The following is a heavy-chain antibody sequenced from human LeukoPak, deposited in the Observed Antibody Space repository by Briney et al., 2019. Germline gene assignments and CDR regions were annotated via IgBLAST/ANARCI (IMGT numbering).Heavy chain of an antibody. CDR3: ARVSKSTTVDQTYYYSDYMDV. D-gene: IGHD4-11*01. CDR1: GFTFSDYY. J-gene: IGHJ6*03. V-gene: IGHV3-11*01. Sequence: GGSLRLSCAASGFTFSDYYMSWIRQAPGKGLEWVSYISSSGSTIYYADSVKGPFTVSRDNAKNSLYLQMNSLRAEDTAVYYCARVSKSTTVDQTYYYSDYMDVWGKGTTVTVSS. CDR2: ISSSGSTI.